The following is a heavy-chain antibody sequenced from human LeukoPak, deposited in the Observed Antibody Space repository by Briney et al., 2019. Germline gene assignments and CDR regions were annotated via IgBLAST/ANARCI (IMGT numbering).Heavy chain of an antibody. V-gene: IGHV3-7*04. Sequence: PGGSLRLSCAASGFTFSNYWMSWVRQAPGKGLEWVANIKQDRSEKYYVDSVKGRFTISRDNAKNSLYLQIHSLRAEDTAMYLCATDYGYYFDYWGQGTLVAVSS. CDR1: GFTFSNYW. D-gene: IGHD4-17*01. CDR3: ATDYGYYFDY. J-gene: IGHJ4*02. CDR2: IKQDRSEK.